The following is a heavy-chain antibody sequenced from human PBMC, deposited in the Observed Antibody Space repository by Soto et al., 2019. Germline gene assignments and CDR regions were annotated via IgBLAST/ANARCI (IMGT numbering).Heavy chain of an antibody. D-gene: IGHD2-15*01. CDR1: GFTFSNYW. J-gene: IGHJ6*03. CDR2: INSDGSVS. V-gene: IGHV3-74*02. Sequence: ESGGGLVPPGGSLRLSCAASGFTFSNYWMYWVRQAPGKGLEWVSRINSDGSVSSYADSVKGRLTISRDNVKNTLYLQMDSLRAEDTALYYCARGDCVGGTCYSLAGSLYYYMDVWGKGTTVTVFS. CDR3: ARGDCVGGTCYSLAGSLYYYMDV.